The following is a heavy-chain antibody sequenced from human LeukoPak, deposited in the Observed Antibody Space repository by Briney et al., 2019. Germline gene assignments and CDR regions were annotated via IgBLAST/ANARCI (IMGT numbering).Heavy chain of an antibody. V-gene: IGHV1-18*01. D-gene: IGHD3-10*01. Sequence: ASVKVSCKAFGYSFSTFGITWVRQAPGQGLEWVGWINPANDNTNFAQKFDDRVTLTTDKATSTAYMELRSLRSDDTAVYFCARYLDYYYGRYSTKTFVSWGQGTQVTVSS. CDR2: INPANDNT. CDR3: ARYLDYYYGRYSTKTFVS. J-gene: IGHJ4*02. CDR1: GYSFSTFG.